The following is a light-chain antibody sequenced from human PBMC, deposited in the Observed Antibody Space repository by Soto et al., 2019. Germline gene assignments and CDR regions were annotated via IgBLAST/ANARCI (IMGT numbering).Light chain of an antibody. CDR3: TSYTTSSTLV. CDR2: EVS. CDR1: SIDVGYYNR. Sequence: QSALTQPPSVSGSPGKSVTISCTGTSIDVGYYNRVSWYQQPPGTAPKLMVFEVSNRPSGVPDRFSGSKSGNTASLTISWLQAEDEADYYCTSYTTSSTLVFGGGTKVTVL. V-gene: IGLV2-18*02. J-gene: IGLJ2*01.